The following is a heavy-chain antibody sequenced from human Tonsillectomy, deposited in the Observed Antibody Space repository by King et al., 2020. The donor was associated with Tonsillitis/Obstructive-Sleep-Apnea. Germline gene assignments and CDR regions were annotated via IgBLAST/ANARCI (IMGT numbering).Heavy chain of an antibody. CDR2: IWYDGSNK. CDR1: GFTFSSYG. J-gene: IGHJ6*03. CDR3: ARDPDVAGPTNALILGYEYDYYMDV. Sequence: VQLVESGGGVVQPGRSLRLSCAASGFTFSSYGMHWVRQAPGKGLEWVAVIWYDGSNKYYADSVKGRFTISRDNSKNTLHLQMNSLRAGDTAVYYCARDPDVAGPTNALILGYEYDYYMDVCGRGTTVTVSS. V-gene: IGHV3-33*01. D-gene: IGHD2-21*01.